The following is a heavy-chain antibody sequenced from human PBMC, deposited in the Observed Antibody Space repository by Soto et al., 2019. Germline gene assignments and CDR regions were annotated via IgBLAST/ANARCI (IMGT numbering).Heavy chain of an antibody. V-gene: IGHV1-2*04. CDR3: ARWSNTTGIAVAGTEGLGDAFDI. J-gene: IGHJ3*02. CDR2: INPNSGGT. Sequence: ASVKVSCKASGYTFTGYYMHWVRQAPGQGLEWMGWINPNSGGTNYAQKFQGWVTMTRDTSISTAYMELSRLRSDDTAVYYCARWSNTTGIAVAGTEGLGDAFDIWGQGTMVTVSS. D-gene: IGHD6-19*01. CDR1: GYTFTGYY.